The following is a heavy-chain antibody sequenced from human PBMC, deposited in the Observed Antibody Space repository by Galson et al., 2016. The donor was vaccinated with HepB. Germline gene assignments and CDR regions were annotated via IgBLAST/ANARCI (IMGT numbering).Heavy chain of an antibody. CDR1: GYTLTELA. J-gene: IGHJ5*02. CDR3: ATRLTTIVPYNWFDP. CDR2: FDPEHGET. D-gene: IGHD3-22*01. V-gene: IGHV1-24*01. Sequence: SVKVSCKVSGYTLTELAMHWVRQAPGKGLEWRGGFDPEHGETIYAQRFQGRVTMTEDTSADTAYMELRSLRFEDKAGYYCATRLTTIVPYNWFDPWGQGNLVTVSS.